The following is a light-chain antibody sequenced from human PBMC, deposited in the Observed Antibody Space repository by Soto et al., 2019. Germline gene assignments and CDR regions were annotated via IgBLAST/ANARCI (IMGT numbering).Light chain of an antibody. CDR3: SSYTASTTPV. CDR1: SSDIGTYTF. Sequence: QSVLTQPASVSGSPGQSITISCTGTSSDIGTYTFVSWSQHHPGKAPKLMLYEVSYRPSGVSDRFSGSKSANTASLTSSGLQAEDEDHYYCSSYTASTTPVFGGGTKVTVL. V-gene: IGLV2-14*01. J-gene: IGLJ3*02. CDR2: EVS.